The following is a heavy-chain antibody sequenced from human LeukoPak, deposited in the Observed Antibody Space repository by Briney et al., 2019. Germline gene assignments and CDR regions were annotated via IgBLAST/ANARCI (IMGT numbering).Heavy chain of an antibody. Sequence: PGGSLRLSCAASGFTFSSYGMHWVRQAPGKGLEWVACIRYDGIYKYYADSVKGRFTISRDNSKNTLYLQMNSLRAEDTAVYYCAKGSRYSSSWYAGYWGQGTLVTVSS. CDR1: GFTFSSYG. D-gene: IGHD6-13*01. CDR3: AKGSRYSSSWYAGY. V-gene: IGHV3-30*02. CDR2: IRYDGIYK. J-gene: IGHJ4*02.